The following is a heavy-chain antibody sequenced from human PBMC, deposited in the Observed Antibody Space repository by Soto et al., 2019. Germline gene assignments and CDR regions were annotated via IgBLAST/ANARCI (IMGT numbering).Heavy chain of an antibody. D-gene: IGHD6-19*01. CDR1: GGSFSSGGYY. V-gene: IGHV4-61*08. Sequence: PSETLSLTCTVSGGSFSSGGYYWNWIRQHPGKGLEWIGYIYYSGSTYYNPSLKSRVTISVDTSKNQFSLNLSSVAAADTGIYYCARVSDRSGCGLAMGVWGQGTTLTVSS. J-gene: IGHJ6*02. CDR3: ARVSDRSGCGLAMGV. CDR2: IYYSGST.